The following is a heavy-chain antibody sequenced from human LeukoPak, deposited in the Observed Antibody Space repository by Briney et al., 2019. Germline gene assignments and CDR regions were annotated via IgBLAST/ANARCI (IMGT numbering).Heavy chain of an antibody. CDR3: ARGGDTAMVHNWFDP. J-gene: IGHJ5*02. CDR1: GFTFNNYW. Sequence: PGGSLRLSCAASGFTFNNYWMSWVRQAPGKGLEWVANIKEDGSEKNYVDSVKGRFTISRDNAEKSLYLQMNSLRAEDTAVYYCARGGDTAMVHNWFDPWGQGTLVTVSS. D-gene: IGHD5-18*01. CDR2: IKEDGSEK. V-gene: IGHV3-7*01.